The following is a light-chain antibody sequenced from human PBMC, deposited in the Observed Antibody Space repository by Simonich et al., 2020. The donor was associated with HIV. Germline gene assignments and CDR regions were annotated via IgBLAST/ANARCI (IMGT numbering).Light chain of an antibody. CDR2: DAS. CDR1: QSVSSSY. Sequence: DIVMTQSPATLSLSPGETTTPSCRSSQSVSSSYLAWYQQKPGLAPRRLIYDASSRATGIPYRCSGSGSGTDFTLTISRLEPEDFAVYYCQQYGSSPWTFGQGTKVEIK. V-gene: IGKV3D-20*01. J-gene: IGKJ1*01. CDR3: QQYGSSPWT.